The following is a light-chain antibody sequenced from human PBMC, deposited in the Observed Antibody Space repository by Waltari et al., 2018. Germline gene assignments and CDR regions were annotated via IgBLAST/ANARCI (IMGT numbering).Light chain of an antibody. CDR3: QQRSDRPPVS. V-gene: IGKV3-11*01. CDR1: QPVGTY. J-gene: IGKJ2*03. Sequence: EIVLTQSPATLSLSPGERATLSCTASQPVGTYLAWYQQKPGQAPRLLIYDASNRATGIPARFSGSGSGTDFTLTISSLEPADSAVYYCQQRSDRPPVSFGQGTKLEIK. CDR2: DAS.